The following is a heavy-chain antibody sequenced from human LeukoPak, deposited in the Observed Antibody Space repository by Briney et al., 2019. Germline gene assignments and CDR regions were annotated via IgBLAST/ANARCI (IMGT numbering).Heavy chain of an antibody. D-gene: IGHD3-22*01. CDR1: GYSFTSYW. CDR3: ARHQFTPNYYDSSGYYSEDNWFDP. V-gene: IGHV5-51*01. Sequence: GESLKISCKGSGYSFTSYWIGWVRQMPAKGLAWMGIIYPGDSDTRYSPSFQGQVTISADKSISAAYLQWSSLKASDTAMYYCARHQFTPNYYDSSGYYSEDNWFDPWGQGTLVTVSS. J-gene: IGHJ5*02. CDR2: IYPGDSDT.